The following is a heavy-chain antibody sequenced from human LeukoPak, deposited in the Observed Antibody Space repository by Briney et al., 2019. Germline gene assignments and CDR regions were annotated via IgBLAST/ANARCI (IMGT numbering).Heavy chain of an antibody. D-gene: IGHD6-13*01. J-gene: IGHJ4*02. CDR3: ARVRVSWDHRTSYFDY. V-gene: IGHV1-18*01. CDR2: MNPNSGNT. CDR1: GYTFTSYD. Sequence: GASVKVSCKASGYTFTSYDINWVRQATGQGLEWMGWMNPNSGNTNYAQKLQGRVTMTTDTSTSTAYMELRSLRSDDTAVYYCARVRVSWDHRTSYFDYWGQGTLVTVSS.